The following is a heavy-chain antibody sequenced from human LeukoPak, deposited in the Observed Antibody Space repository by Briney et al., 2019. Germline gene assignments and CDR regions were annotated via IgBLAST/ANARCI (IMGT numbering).Heavy chain of an antibody. CDR2: ISTAITTT. CDR1: GFPFSNNP. J-gene: IGHJ4*02. D-gene: IGHD2-2*01. V-gene: IGHV3-48*01. CDR3: ARDGGKGYEIDY. Sequence: GGSLRLSCVVSGFPFSNNPMNWVRQAPGKGLGGVSYISTAITTTYYAESVKGRFTISRDNAKNSLYLQVNSLRVEDTAVYYCARDGGKGYEIDYWGQGTLVTVSS.